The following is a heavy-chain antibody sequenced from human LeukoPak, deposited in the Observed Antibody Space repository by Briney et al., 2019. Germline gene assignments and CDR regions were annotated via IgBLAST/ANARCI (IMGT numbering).Heavy chain of an antibody. CDR3: ARVLAAAAHFDY. V-gene: IGHV4-39*01. Sequence: SETLSLTCTVSGGSISSSSSYWGWIRQPPGKGLGWIGSISYTGSPYYNPSLKSRVTISVDTSKNQFSLELSSVTAADTAVYYCARVLAAAAHFDYWGQGTLVTASS. J-gene: IGHJ4*02. CDR2: ISYTGSP. CDR1: GGSISSSSSY. D-gene: IGHD6-13*01.